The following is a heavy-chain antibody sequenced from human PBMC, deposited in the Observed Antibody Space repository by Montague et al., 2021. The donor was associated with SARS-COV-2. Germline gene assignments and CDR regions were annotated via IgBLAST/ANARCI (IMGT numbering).Heavy chain of an antibody. Sequence: SETLSLTCGVSGGSINSYYWSWIRQPAGKGLEWIGRMHFTGKTNFSPFFSSRLTMSADTSKNQFSLKLTSVTAADTAIYFCARDRCDFGAGRQGTIDFWGQGTLVTVSS. CDR2: MHFTGKT. CDR1: GGSINSYY. CDR3: ARDRCDFGAGRQGTIDF. D-gene: IGHD3-10*01. J-gene: IGHJ4*01. V-gene: IGHV4-4*07.